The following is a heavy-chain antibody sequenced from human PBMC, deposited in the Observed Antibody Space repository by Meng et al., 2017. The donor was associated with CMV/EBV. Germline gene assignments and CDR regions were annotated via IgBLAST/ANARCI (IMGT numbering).Heavy chain of an antibody. CDR1: GLAFSDYH. J-gene: IGHJ4*02. CDR2: INPSGGST. D-gene: IGHD3-16*01. Sequence: ASVKVSCKASGLAFSDYHMHWVRQAPGQGLEWMGIINPSGGSTRYAQKFQGRVTMTRDTSTSTAYMELSSLRSEDTAVYYCARDSGGGVLWYWGQGTLVTVSS. CDR3: ARDSGGGVLWY. V-gene: IGHV1-46*01.